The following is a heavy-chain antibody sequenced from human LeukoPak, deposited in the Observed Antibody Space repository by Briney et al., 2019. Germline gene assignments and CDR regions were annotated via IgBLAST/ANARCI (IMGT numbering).Heavy chain of an antibody. CDR3: VRAALWFGEGPAFDS. CDR2: IYGGGTT. J-gene: IGHJ4*02. CDR1: GVTVSRNY. V-gene: IGHV3-53*01. D-gene: IGHD3-10*01. Sequence: GGSLRLSCAASGVTVSRNYMTWVRQAPGKGLKWVSIIYGGGTTDYADSVKGRFTISRDNSKNTLYLQMNNLRAEDTAIYYCVRAALWFGEGPAFDSWGQGTLVTVSS.